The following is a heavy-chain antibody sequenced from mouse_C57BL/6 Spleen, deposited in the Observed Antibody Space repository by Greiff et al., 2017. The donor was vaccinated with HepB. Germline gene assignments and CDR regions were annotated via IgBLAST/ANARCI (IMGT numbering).Heavy chain of an antibody. V-gene: IGHV1-15*01. Sequence: VQLQQSGAELVRPGASVTLSCKASGYTFTDYEMHWVKQTPVHGLEWIGAIDPETGGTAYNQKFKGKAILTADKSSSTAYMELRSLTSEDSDVYYCTAVDSSGGDWFAYWGQGTLVTVSA. D-gene: IGHD3-2*02. CDR1: GYTFTDYE. J-gene: IGHJ3*01. CDR3: TAVDSSGGDWFAY. CDR2: IDPETGGT.